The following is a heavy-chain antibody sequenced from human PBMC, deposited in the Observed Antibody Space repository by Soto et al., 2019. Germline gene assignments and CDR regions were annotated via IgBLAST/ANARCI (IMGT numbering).Heavy chain of an antibody. CDR3: STDSYITLVTVRFDY. Sequence: GGSLRLSCAASGFTFSNAWINWVRQAPGKGLEWVGRIKSKTDGGTTDFAATVKGRFAISRDDSKNMVYLQMNSLKTEDTAVYYCSTDSYITLVTVRFDYRGHGTLVTGSS. V-gene: IGHV3-15*07. J-gene: IGHJ4*01. CDR1: GFTFSNAW. CDR2: IKSKTDGGTT. D-gene: IGHD2-2*02.